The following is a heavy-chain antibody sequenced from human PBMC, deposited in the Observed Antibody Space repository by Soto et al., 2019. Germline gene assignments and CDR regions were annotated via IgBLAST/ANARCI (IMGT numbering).Heavy chain of an antibody. CDR1: GGTFSTSA. CDR3: ATQLTGDLDF. CDR2: IIPVFGKA. D-gene: IGHD7-27*01. V-gene: IGHV1-69*12. Sequence: QVQLVQSGAEVREPGSSVKVSCMASGGTFSTSAMNWVRQAPGQGLEWVGGIIPVFGKATYAQNFEGRVTITADGSTTTAYMELSRLRSEDSAVYYCATQLTGDLDFWGQGTLVIVSS. J-gene: IGHJ4*02.